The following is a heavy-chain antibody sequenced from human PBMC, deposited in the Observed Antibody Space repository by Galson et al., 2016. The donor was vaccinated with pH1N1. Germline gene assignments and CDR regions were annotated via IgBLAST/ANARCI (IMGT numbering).Heavy chain of an antibody. J-gene: IGHJ1*01. Sequence: LRLSCAASGFTFSNYAMSWVRQAPGKGLEWVSVISGSGSNTYYADSVKGRFTISRDNSKNTLYLQMNSLRAEDTAVYYCAKDDPYGGDCPTNEYFQHWGQGTLVTVSS. CDR1: GFTFSNYA. V-gene: IGHV3-23*01. D-gene: IGHD2-21*02. CDR2: ISGSGSNT. CDR3: AKDDPYGGDCPTNEYFQH.